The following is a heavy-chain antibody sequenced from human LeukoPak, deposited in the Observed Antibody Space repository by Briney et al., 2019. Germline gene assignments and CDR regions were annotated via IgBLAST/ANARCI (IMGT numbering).Heavy chain of an antibody. CDR1: GYIFASYW. CDR2: IYPSDSDT. D-gene: IGHD2-15*01. Sequence: GESLKISCKAAGYIFASYWIGWVRQMPGKGLEWMGIIYPSDSDTRYSPSFQGQVTFSVDQSTNIAFLQWSTLRASDSATYYCARQKYCSGASCFVVTDPFEYWGQGTQVIVSS. CDR3: ARQKYCSGASCFVVTDPFEY. J-gene: IGHJ4*02. V-gene: IGHV5-51*01.